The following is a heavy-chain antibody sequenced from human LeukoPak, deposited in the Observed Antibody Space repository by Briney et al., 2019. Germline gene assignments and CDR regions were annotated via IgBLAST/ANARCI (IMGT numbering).Heavy chain of an antibody. J-gene: IGHJ3*02. CDR2: ISNDRVDK. CDR1: GFRFSDYY. D-gene: IGHD3-3*01. V-gene: IGHV3-11*04. CDR3: ARRDWVSGAVRAFDI. Sequence: NPGGSLRLSCVGSGFRFSDYYMSWIRQAPGKGLEWVSYISNDRVDKYYVDSVRGRFTISRDNAKKSMYLQMSGLRVEDTAVYYCARRDWVSGAVRAFDIWGQGTMVTVSS.